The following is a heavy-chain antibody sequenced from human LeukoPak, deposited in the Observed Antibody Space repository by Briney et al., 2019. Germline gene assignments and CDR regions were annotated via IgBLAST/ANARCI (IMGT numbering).Heavy chain of an antibody. Sequence: GGSLRLSCAASGFIVSNNYMSWVRQAPGKGLEWVSVVYSGGSTYYADSVKGRFTISRDNSKNTLYLQMNSLRAEDTAVYYCAKDHHTAMVPIHFDYWGQGTLVTVSS. J-gene: IGHJ4*02. D-gene: IGHD5-18*01. CDR3: AKDHHTAMVPIHFDY. CDR1: GFIVSNNY. V-gene: IGHV3-53*01. CDR2: VYSGGST.